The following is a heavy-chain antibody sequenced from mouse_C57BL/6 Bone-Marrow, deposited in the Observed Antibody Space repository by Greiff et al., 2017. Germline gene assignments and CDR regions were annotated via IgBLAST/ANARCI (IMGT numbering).Heavy chain of an antibody. D-gene: IGHD2-5*01. CDR2: IDPSDSYT. CDR3: ARGVYSNWDYAMDY. J-gene: IGHJ4*01. Sequence: QVQLKQPGAELVRPGTSVKLSCKASGYTFTSYWMHWVKQRPGQGLEWIGVIDPSDSYTNYNQKFKGKATLTVDTSSSTAYMQLSSLTSEDSAVYYCARGVYSNWDYAMDYWGQGTSVTVSS. V-gene: IGHV1-59*01. CDR1: GYTFTSYW.